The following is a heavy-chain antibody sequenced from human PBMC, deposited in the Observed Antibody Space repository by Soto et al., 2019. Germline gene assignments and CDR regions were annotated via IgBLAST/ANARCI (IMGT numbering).Heavy chain of an antibody. V-gene: IGHV4-31*03. J-gene: IGHJ4*02. CDR3: ARGPGTMAKIDY. CDR2: IYYSGST. Sequence: QVQLQESGPGLVKPSQTLSLTCTVSGGSISSGGYYWSWIRQHPGKGLEWIGYIYYSGSTYYNPSPKSRVTISVVASKNQFSLKLSSVTAADTAVYYCARGPGTMAKIDYWGQGTLVTVSS. D-gene: IGHD3-10*01. CDR1: GGSISSGGYY.